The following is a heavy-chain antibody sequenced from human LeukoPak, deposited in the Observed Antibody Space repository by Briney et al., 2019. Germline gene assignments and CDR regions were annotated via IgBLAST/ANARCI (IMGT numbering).Heavy chain of an antibody. CDR2: ITYSGST. CDR1: GGSISSDDYY. Sequence: SETLSLTCTVSGGSISSDDYYWSWIRQPPGKGLEWIGHITYSGSTDYSPSLRSRVTMSVDTSKNQFSLKLNSVTAAETAMYFCARGGVGGYDSWDQGTLVAVSS. J-gene: IGHJ4*02. D-gene: IGHD5-12*01. V-gene: IGHV4-30-4*01. CDR3: ARGGVGGYDS.